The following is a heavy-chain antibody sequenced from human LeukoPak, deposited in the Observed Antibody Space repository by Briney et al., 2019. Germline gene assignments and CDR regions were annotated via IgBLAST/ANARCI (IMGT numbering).Heavy chain of an antibody. Sequence: PGGSLRLSCAASGFTFSSYGMHWVRQAPGKGLEWVAVISYDGSNKYYADSVKGRFTISRDNSKNTLYLQMNSLRAEDTAVYYCASPHHAQWLALDYWGQGTLVTVSS. CDR3: ASPHHAQWLALDY. J-gene: IGHJ4*02. D-gene: IGHD6-19*01. CDR1: GFTFSSYG. V-gene: IGHV3-30*03. CDR2: ISYDGSNK.